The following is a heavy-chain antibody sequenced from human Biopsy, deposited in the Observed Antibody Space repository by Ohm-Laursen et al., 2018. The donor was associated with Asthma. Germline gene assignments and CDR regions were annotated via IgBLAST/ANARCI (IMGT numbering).Heavy chain of an antibody. Sequence: SDTLSLTWIVSGDAMSTSGSYWGWIRQSPGKGLGWIGSIYYSGRAYYNPSLESRVTISADTSKNHFSLKVTSVTAADTAVYYCARAVSSSSYWYFDLWGRGDLVTVSS. CDR1: GDAMSTSGSY. CDR2: IYYSGRA. D-gene: IGHD6-6*01. J-gene: IGHJ2*01. CDR3: ARAVSSSSYWYFDL. V-gene: IGHV4-39*02.